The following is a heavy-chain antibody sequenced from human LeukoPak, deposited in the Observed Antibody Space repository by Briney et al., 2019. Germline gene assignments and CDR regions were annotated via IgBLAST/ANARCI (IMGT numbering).Heavy chain of an antibody. D-gene: IGHD2-8*01. CDR2: VKPKSGDS. CDR3: ARDRGVPGPGNALDI. V-gene: IGHV1-2*06. CDR1: GYTFTNYH. Sequence: ASVKVSCKASGYTFTNYHMHWVRQAPGQGLEWLGLVKPKSGDSDFVQKFRGRVTVTTDVSTTTIHMELSNLRSDDTAVYYCARDRGVPGPGNALDIWGQGTMVTVSS. J-gene: IGHJ3*02.